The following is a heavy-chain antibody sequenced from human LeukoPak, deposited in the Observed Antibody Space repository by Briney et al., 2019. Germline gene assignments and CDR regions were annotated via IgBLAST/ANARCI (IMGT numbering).Heavy chain of an antibody. Sequence: GRSLRLSCAVSGFTFSDSGMHWVRQASGKGLEWVGHIRSKADSYATVYAASVKGRFTITRDDSENTAYLQMNSLKTEDTAVYYCATFPSGSWSAYWGQGTLVTVSS. CDR1: GFTFSDSG. V-gene: IGHV3-73*01. CDR2: IRSKADSYAT. D-gene: IGHD1-26*01. J-gene: IGHJ4*02. CDR3: ATFPSGSWSAY.